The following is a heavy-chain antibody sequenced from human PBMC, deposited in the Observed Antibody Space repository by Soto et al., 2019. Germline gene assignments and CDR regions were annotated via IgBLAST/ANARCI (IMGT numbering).Heavy chain of an antibody. CDR2: IHYSGAT. Sequence: SETLSLTCTVSGGSMRNYFWTWIRQPPGKGLEWIGYIHYSGATSFFPSYNPSLRSRVTISEDTSKNQFSLKLLSVTTADTAVYFCAAGEASSRNLAPYYLDFWGQGTLVTVSS. CDR3: AAGEASSRNLAPYYLDF. CDR1: GGSMRNYF. V-gene: IGHV4-59*01. D-gene: IGHD6-13*01. J-gene: IGHJ4*02.